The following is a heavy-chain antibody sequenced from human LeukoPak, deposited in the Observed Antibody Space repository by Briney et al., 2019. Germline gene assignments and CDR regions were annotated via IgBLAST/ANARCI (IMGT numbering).Heavy chain of an antibody. V-gene: IGHV1-46*01. J-gene: IGHJ3*02. CDR3: SKSRYRDAFDI. Sequence: GASVKVSCKASGYTFTSYYMHWVRQAPGQGLEWMGIINPSGGSTSYAQKFQGRVTMTRDTSTSTVYMELSSLRSEDTAVYYCSKSRYRDAFDIWGQGTMVTVSS. CDR2: INPSGGST. CDR1: GYTFTSYY. D-gene: IGHD5-18*01.